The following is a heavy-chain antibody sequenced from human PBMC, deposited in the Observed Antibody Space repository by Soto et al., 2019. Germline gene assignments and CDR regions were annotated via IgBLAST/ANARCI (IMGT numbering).Heavy chain of an antibody. D-gene: IGHD3-16*01. Sequence: QVQLQESGPGLVRPSQTLSLTCTVSGGSISSDNYYWSWIRQLPGKGLAWIGYIYYSGSTYYNPSLKGRVAMSVDMSENHFSLRLTSATAADTAVYYCARDGGSREGYGMDVWGQGTTVTVSS. CDR2: IYYSGST. J-gene: IGHJ6*02. CDR3: ARDGGSREGYGMDV. CDR1: GGSISSDNYY. V-gene: IGHV4-31*03.